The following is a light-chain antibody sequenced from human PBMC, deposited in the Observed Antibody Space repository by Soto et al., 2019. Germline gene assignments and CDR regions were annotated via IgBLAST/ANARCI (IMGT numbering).Light chain of an antibody. Sequence: EIVLTQSPGTLSLSPGEKATISCRASQRVSSSYLAWYQQKPGQAPRLLIYGASSRATGIPDRLSGSGSGTDFTLTISRLEPEDFAVYYCQQYGSSPRTFGQGTKVEIK. V-gene: IGKV3-20*01. CDR1: QRVSSSY. CDR2: GAS. J-gene: IGKJ1*01. CDR3: QQYGSSPRT.